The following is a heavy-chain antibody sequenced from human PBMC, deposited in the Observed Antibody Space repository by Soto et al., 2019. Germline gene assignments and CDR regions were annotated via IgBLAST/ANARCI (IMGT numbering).Heavy chain of an antibody. CDR3: AKDLPSYTYGRGIFAY. CDR1: GFTFNNYV. CDR2: IGGTGGST. V-gene: IGHV3-23*01. J-gene: IGHJ4*01. D-gene: IGHD5-18*01. Sequence: GGSLRLSCVASGFTFNNYVMSWVRQAPGKGLEWVSGIGGTGGSTYYADSVKGRFTISRDNSKNTLYLQMNSLRAKDTALFYCAKDLPSYTYGRGIFAYWGHGTLVTVSS.